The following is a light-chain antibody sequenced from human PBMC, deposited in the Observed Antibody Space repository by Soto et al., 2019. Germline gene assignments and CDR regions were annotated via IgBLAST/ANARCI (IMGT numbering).Light chain of an antibody. J-gene: IGKJ5*01. CDR2: GAS. Sequence: EIVMTQSPATLSVSPWERATLSCRAGQGVTTSFAWYQQKSGQAPRLLIYGASTRATGVPARFSGGGSGTEFTLTITSLQSEDFAVYWCQQYNNWPLTFGPGTRLEIK. CDR3: QQYNNWPLT. CDR1: QGVTTS. V-gene: IGKV3D-15*01.